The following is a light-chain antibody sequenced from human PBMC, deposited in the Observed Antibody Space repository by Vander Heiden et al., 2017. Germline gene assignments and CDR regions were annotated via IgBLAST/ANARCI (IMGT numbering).Light chain of an antibody. CDR1: SREVGSYNL. J-gene: IGLJ2*01. CDR2: EGS. Sequence: QAALTQPASMFGSPGQSVTTSCTGTSREVGSYNLVSWYQQHAGKAPKLMIYEGSKRPSGVSNRFSGSKSGTTASLTISRLQAEDEADYYCCSYAGSSTFVFGGGTTLTVL. CDR3: CSYAGSSTFV. V-gene: IGLV2-23*01.